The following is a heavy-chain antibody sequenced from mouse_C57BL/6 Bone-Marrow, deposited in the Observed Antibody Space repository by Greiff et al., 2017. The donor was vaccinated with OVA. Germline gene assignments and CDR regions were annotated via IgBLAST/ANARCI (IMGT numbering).Heavy chain of an antibody. CDR2: ILPGSGST. J-gene: IGHJ2*01. V-gene: IGHV1-9*01. CDR1: GYTFTGYW. D-gene: IGHD1-1*01. CDR3: ARITTTVVAPAYFDY. Sequence: LVESGAELMKPGASVKLSCKATGYTFTGYWIEWVKQRPGHGLEWIGEILPGSGSTNYNEKFKGKATFTADTSSNTAYMQLSSLTTEDSAIYYCARITTTVVAPAYFDYWGQGTTLTVSS.